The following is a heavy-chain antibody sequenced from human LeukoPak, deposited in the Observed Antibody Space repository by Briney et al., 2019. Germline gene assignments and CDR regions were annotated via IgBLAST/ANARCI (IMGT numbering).Heavy chain of an antibody. J-gene: IGHJ4*02. CDR2: ISAYNGNT. CDR3: ARPQGGCSSTSCYHRLAYFDY. V-gene: IGHV1-18*01. Sequence: ASVKVSCKASGYTFTSYGISWVRQAPGQGLEWMGWISAYNGNTNYAQKLQGRVTMTTDTSTSTAHMELRSLRSDDTAVYYCARPQGGCSSTSCYHRLAYFDYWGQGTLVTVSS. D-gene: IGHD2-2*01. CDR1: GYTFTSYG.